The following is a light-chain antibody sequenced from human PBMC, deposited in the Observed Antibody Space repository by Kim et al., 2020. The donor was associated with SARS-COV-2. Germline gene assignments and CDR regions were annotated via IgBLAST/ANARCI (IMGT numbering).Light chain of an antibody. Sequence: SLAPGERPTLSCRASRSISNYLAWYQQKPGQPPRLLIYDASDRATGIPVRVSGSGSGTDFTLTISSLEPEDCAVYYCQQRGNWPWTFGQGTKVEI. V-gene: IGKV3-11*01. CDR2: DAS. J-gene: IGKJ1*01. CDR1: RSISNY. CDR3: QQRGNWPWT.